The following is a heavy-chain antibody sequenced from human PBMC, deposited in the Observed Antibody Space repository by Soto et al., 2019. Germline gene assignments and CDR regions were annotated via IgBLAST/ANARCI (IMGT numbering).Heavy chain of an antibody. CDR3: AGGRGGEAFDI. CDR2: IIPILGIA. CDR1: GGTFSSYT. Sequence: QVQLVQSGAEVKKPGSSVKVSCKASGGTFSSYTISWVRQAPGQGLEWMGRIIPILGIANYAQKFQGRVTXTXXKSTSTAHRELSSLRSEDTAVYYCAGGRGGEAFDIWGQGTMVTVSS. J-gene: IGHJ3*02. D-gene: IGHD3-10*01. V-gene: IGHV1-69*02.